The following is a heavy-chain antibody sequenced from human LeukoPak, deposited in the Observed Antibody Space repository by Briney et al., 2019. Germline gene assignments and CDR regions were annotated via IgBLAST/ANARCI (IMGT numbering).Heavy chain of an antibody. CDR1: GFSFSSYW. V-gene: IGHV3-7*01. D-gene: IGHD2-21*02. CDR3: ARYCGGDCYGMDV. Sequence: GALRLSCTASGFSFSSYWMSWVRQAPGKGLEWVANIKQDGSEKDYVDSAKGRLTISRDNPKNSLHLQMNSLRAEDTAVYYCARYCGGDCYGMDVWGQGTTVTVSS. CDR2: IKQDGSEK. J-gene: IGHJ6*02.